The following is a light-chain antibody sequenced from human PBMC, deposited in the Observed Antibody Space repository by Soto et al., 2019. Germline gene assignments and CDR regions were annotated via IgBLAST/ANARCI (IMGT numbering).Light chain of an antibody. Sequence: EIVLTQSPGTLSLSPGERATLSCRASQSVSSSYLAWYQQKPGQAPRLLIYGASSRATGIPDRFSGSGSGTDFTHTISRLEPEYFAVYYCQHYGSSALFGPGTKVDIK. CDR2: GAS. J-gene: IGKJ3*01. V-gene: IGKV3-20*01. CDR1: QSVSSSY. CDR3: QHYGSSAL.